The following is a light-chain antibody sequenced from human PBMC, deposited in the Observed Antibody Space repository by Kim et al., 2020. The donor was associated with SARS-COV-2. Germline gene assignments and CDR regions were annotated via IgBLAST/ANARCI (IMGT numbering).Light chain of an antibody. Sequence: LSPGERATLSCRASQSLTTFLAWYQHKPGQAPRLLIYDASNRATGIPARFSGSGSGTDFTLTISYLEPEDFAVYYCQQRFSWPLTFGGGTKVDIK. V-gene: IGKV3-11*01. J-gene: IGKJ4*01. CDR3: QQRFSWPLT. CDR1: QSLTTF. CDR2: DAS.